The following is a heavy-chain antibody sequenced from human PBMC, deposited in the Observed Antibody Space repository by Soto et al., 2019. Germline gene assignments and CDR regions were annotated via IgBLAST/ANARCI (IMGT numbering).Heavy chain of an antibody. CDR2: ISAYNGNT. J-gene: IGHJ4*02. V-gene: IGHV1-18*01. D-gene: IGHD6-19*01. CDR1: GYTFTSYG. Sequence: ASVKVSCKASGYTFTSYGISWVRQAPGQGLEWMGWISAYNGNTNYAQKLQGRVTMTTDTSTSTAYMELRSLRSDDTAVYFCARDRSRITGIAVAGLDYWGQGTLVTVSS. CDR3: ARDRSRITGIAVAGLDY.